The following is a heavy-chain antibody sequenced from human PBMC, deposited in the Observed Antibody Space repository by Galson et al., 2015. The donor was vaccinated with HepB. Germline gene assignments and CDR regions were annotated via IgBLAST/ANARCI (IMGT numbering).Heavy chain of an antibody. J-gene: IGHJ4*02. Sequence: SLRLSCAASGFTFSSYSMNWVRQAPGKGLEWVSSISSSSSYIYYADSVKGRFTISRDNAKNSLYLQMNSLRAEDTAVYYCARGEGSGSYSTYFGYWGQGTLVTVSS. CDR1: GFTFSSYS. CDR3: ARGEGSGSYSTYFGY. D-gene: IGHD3-10*01. CDR2: ISSSSSYI. V-gene: IGHV3-21*01.